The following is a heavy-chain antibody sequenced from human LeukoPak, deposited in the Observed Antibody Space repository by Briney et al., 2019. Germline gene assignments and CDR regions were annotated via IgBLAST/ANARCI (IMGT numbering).Heavy chain of an antibody. V-gene: IGHV3-66*02. J-gene: IGHJ4*02. CDR1: GFTVSSNY. CDR3: ARDHSGSSYFDY. D-gene: IGHD1-26*01. Sequence: GGSLRLSCAASGFTVSSNYMSWVRQAPGKGLEWVSVIYSGGSTYYADSVKGRSTISRDNSKNTLYLQMNSLRAEDTAVYYCARDHSGSSYFDYWGQGTLVTVSS. CDR2: IYSGGST.